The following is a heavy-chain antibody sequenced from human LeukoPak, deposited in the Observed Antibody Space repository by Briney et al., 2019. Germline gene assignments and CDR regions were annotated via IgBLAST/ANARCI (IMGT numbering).Heavy chain of an antibody. J-gene: IGHJ4*02. D-gene: IGHD4-11*01. Sequence: SETLSLTCTVSGGSISSYYWSWIRQPPGKGLEWIGYIYYSGSTNYNPSLKSRVTMSVDTSKNQFSLKLSSVTAADTAVYYCARSSNYVPFDYWGQGTLVTVSS. CDR2: IYYSGST. CDR1: GGSISSYY. V-gene: IGHV4-59*12. CDR3: ARSSNYVPFDY.